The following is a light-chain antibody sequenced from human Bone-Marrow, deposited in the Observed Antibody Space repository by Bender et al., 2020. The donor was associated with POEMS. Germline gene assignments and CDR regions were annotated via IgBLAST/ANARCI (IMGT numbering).Light chain of an antibody. CDR3: ASYTTTSTWV. CDR1: DIAQKS. CDR2: DDS. V-gene: IGLV3-21*02. Sequence: SYVLTQPPSVSVAPGQTAKITCGGNDIAQKSVHWYQQKPGQAPVLVVNDDSGRPSGVPDRFSGSKSGNTASLTISGLQPEDEADYYCASYTTTSTWVFGGGTKVTVL. J-gene: IGLJ3*02.